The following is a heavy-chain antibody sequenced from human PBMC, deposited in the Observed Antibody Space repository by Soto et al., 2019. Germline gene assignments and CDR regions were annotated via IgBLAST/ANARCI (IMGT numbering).Heavy chain of an antibody. Sequence: EVQLLESGGDLVQPGGSLRLSCVASGITFGSRAMSWVRQAPGEGLEWVSTITDSGGDSKYADSVRGRFTISRDNSENTVYLQMSSLRAEDSAVYYCIYYYDSGTHFHVDYWGQGTLVTVSS. CDR2: ITDSGGDS. CDR1: GITFGSRA. J-gene: IGHJ4*02. V-gene: IGHV3-23*01. CDR3: IYYYDSGTHFHVDY. D-gene: IGHD3-22*01.